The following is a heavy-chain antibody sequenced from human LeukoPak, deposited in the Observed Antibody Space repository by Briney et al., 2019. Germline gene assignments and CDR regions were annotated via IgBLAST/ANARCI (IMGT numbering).Heavy chain of an antibody. J-gene: IGHJ4*02. CDR2: VSYSGATT. D-gene: IGHD2-2*01. CDR1: EFTFSSYA. Sequence: GGTLRLSCVGSEFTFSSYAMSWVRQAPGKGLEWVSSVSYSGATTHYADSVKGRFTISRDNPKNTLYLQMNSLRAEDTALYFCAMHRGSTYAQPSDFWSQGTVVAVSS. CDR3: AMHRGSTYAQPSDF. V-gene: IGHV3-23*01.